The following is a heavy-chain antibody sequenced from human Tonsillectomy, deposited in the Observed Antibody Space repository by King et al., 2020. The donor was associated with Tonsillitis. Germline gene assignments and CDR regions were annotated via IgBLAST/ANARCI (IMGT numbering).Heavy chain of an antibody. CDR1: GFTFSTYW. Sequence: VQLVESGGDLVQPGGSLRLSCAASGFTFSTYWMNWVRQVPVKGLEWVSRINSDGSHTDYADSVKGRFTISRDDAKNTLYLQVNSLRAEDTAVYYCVRGAPLDYWGQATLVTVSS. CDR2: INSDGSHT. CDR3: VRGAPLDY. V-gene: IGHV3-74*01. J-gene: IGHJ4*02. D-gene: IGHD1-26*01.